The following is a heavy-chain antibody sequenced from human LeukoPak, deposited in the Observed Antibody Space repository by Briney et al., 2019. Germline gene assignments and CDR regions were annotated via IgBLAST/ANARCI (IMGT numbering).Heavy chain of an antibody. V-gene: IGHV4-59*01. CDR1: GGSITNYY. Sequence: SETLSLTCTVSGGSITNYYWSWLRQPPGKGLEWIRYVSHSGTTSYNPSLKSRVTISGDTSKNQFSLRLNSVTAADTAVYYCARNNGATVVTWSYWGQGILVTVSS. CDR2: VSHSGTT. D-gene: IGHD4-23*01. J-gene: IGHJ4*02. CDR3: ARNNGATVVTWSY.